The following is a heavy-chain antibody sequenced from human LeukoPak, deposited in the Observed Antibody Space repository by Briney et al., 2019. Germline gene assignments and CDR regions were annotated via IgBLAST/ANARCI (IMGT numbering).Heavy chain of an antibody. CDR3: ARQWFGELSDYFDY. J-gene: IGHJ4*02. V-gene: IGHV5-51*01. Sequence: GESLQISCQGSGYSFTSYWIGWVRQLPGKGLEWMGIIYPGDSDTRYSPSFQGQVTISADKSISTAYLQWSSLKASDTAMYYCARQWFGELSDYFDYWGQGTLVTVSS. D-gene: IGHD3-10*01. CDR2: IYPGDSDT. CDR1: GYSFTSYW.